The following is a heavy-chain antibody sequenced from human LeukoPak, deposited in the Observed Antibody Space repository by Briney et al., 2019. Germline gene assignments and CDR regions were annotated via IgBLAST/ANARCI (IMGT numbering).Heavy chain of an antibody. V-gene: IGHV3-74*01. CDR3: ARAQPPLYGDYVG. D-gene: IGHD4-17*01. CDR1: GFTFSSYW. J-gene: IGHJ4*02. CDR2: ISTDGSST. Sequence: GGSLRLSCAASGFTFSSYWMHWVRHAPGKGLVWVSRISTDGSSTSYADSVKGRFTISRDNAKNTLYLQMNSLRAEDTAVYYCARAQPPLYGDYVGWGQGTLVTVSS.